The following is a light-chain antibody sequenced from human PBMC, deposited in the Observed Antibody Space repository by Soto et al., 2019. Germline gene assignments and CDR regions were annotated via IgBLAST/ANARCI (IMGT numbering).Light chain of an antibody. CDR3: QQYYDWPIT. V-gene: IGKV3-15*01. CDR1: QSVSSN. J-gene: IGKJ5*01. Sequence: EIAMTQSPATLSASPGERATLSCRASQSVSSNLAWYQQKPGQAPRLLIYGASTRATGIPARFSGSGSGTEFTLTISSLQSEDFAVYYCQQYYDWPITFGQGTRLEIK. CDR2: GAS.